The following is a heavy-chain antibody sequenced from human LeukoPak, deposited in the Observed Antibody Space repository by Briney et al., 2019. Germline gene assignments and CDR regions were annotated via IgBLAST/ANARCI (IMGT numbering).Heavy chain of an antibody. CDR1: GFTFSSYG. CDR3: ARGEYYDFWSGPHDY. J-gene: IGHJ4*02. D-gene: IGHD3-3*01. Sequence: GGSLRLSCAASGFTFSSYGMHWVRQAPGEGLEWVSSISSSSSYIYYADSVKGRFTISRYNAKNSLYLQMNSLRAEDTAVYYCARGEYYDFWSGPHDYWGQGTLVTVSS. V-gene: IGHV3-21*01. CDR2: ISSSSSYI.